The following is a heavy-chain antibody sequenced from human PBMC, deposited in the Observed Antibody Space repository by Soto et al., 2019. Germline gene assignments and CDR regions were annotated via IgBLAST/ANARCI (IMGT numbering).Heavy chain of an antibody. CDR3: ARSDVVPAATSYYYYYYYMDV. V-gene: IGHV1-8*01. Sequence: GASVKVSCKASGYTFTSYDINWVRQATGQGLEWMGWMSPNSGNTGYAQKFQGRVTMTGNTSISTAYMELSSLRSEDTAVYYCARSDVVPAATSYYYYYYYMDVWGKGTTVTVSS. D-gene: IGHD2-2*01. CDR1: GYTFTSYD. CDR2: MSPNSGNT. J-gene: IGHJ6*03.